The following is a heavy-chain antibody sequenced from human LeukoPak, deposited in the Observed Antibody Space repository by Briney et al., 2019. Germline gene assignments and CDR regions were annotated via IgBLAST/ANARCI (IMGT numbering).Heavy chain of an antibody. J-gene: IGHJ6*03. V-gene: IGHV3-11*04. CDR3: ARGGSYRHYYYYYMDV. Sequence: GGSLSLSRAASGFTFSDYYMSSIRPAPGKGLERVSYICSSGSTIYYADSVKSRFTISRDNAKNSLYLQMNSLRAEDTAVYYCARGGSYRHYYYYYMDVWGKGTTVTVSS. D-gene: IGHD1-26*01. CDR2: ICSSGSTI. CDR1: GFTFSDYY.